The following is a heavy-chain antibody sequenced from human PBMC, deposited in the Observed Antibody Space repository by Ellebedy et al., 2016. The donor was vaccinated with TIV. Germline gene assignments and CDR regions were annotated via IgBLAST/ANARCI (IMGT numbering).Heavy chain of an antibody. CDR1: GLTFGNYA. V-gene: IGHV3-23*01. Sequence: GESLKISCAASGLTFGNYAMSWVRQAPGKGLEWVSAISRSGANTYYADSVKGRFTISRDNSENTLYLQMNSLRAEDKALYFCAQDPYGDAYYYSGVDVWGQGTTVTVSS. D-gene: IGHD4-17*01. CDR2: ISRSGANT. CDR3: AQDPYGDAYYYSGVDV. J-gene: IGHJ6*02.